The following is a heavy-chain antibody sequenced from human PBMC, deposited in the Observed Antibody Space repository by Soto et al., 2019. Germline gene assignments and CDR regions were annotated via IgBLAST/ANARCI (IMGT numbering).Heavy chain of an antibody. V-gene: IGHV3-21*01. CDR3: ARDPTDYGHWLDP. J-gene: IGHJ5*02. CDR1: GFTFSSYS. D-gene: IGHD4-17*01. Sequence: GGSLRLSCAASGFTFSSYSMNWVRQAPGKGLEWVSSISSSSSYIYYADSVKGRFTISRDNAKNSLYLQMNSLRAEDTAVYYCARDPTDYGHWLDPWGQGTLVTVSS. CDR2: ISSSSSYI.